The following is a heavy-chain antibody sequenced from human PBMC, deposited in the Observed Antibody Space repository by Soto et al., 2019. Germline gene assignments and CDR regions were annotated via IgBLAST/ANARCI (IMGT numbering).Heavy chain of an antibody. CDR3: ARGGVVDYGDYNT. CDR2: IIPILGIP. Sequence: QVHLVQSGTELRKPGSSVKVSCKTSGATLNNYIIAWVRQAPGQGLEWMGRIIPILGIPNYSQKSQDRLTITADRSTSTLYMALSSLRSEDTAVYFCARGGVVDYGDYNTWGQGPLVTVSS. J-gene: IGHJ5*02. D-gene: IGHD4-17*01. CDR1: GATLNNYI. V-gene: IGHV1-69*02.